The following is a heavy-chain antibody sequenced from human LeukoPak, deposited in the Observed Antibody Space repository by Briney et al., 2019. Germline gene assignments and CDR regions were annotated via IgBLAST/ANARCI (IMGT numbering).Heavy chain of an antibody. V-gene: IGHV3-23*01. CDR2: IAIVVSST. CDR1: GFTFSSYA. Sequence: PGGSLRLSCAASGFTFSSYAMSWVRQAPGKGLEWVSAIAIVVSSTYYADSVKGRFTISRDDSKNTLSLQMHSLRAEDTAVYYCAKRGGSGSYFHYYFDLWGRGSLVTVSS. D-gene: IGHD3-10*01. J-gene: IGHJ4*02. CDR3: AKRGGSGSYFHYYFDL.